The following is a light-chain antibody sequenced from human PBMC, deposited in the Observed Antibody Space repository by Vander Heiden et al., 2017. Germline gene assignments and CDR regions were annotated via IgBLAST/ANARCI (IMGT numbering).Light chain of an antibody. J-gene: IGLJ2*01. Sequence: SALTQPRSVSGSPGQEVTISCTGTRSDVGGYNYVSWYQQHPGKAPRLIIYDVTKRPSGVPDRFSGSKSGNAASLTISGLQAEDEADYYCCSYAGGYIFVLFGGGTKLTVL. V-gene: IGLV2-11*01. CDR2: DVT. CDR1: RSDVGGYNY. CDR3: CSYAGGYIFVL.